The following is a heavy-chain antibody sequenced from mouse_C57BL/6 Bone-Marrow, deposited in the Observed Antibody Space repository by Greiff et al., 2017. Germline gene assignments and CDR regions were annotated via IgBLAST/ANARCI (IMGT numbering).Heavy chain of an antibody. CDR1: GYTFTSYW. Sequence: VQLQQPGAELVRPGSSVKLSCKASGYTFTSYWMHWVKQRPIQGLEWIGNIDPSDSETHYNQKFKYKATLTVDKSSSTAYMQLSSLTSEDSAVSYCARDDGYPLFAYWGQGTLVTVSA. D-gene: IGHD2-3*01. CDR3: ARDDGYPLFAY. V-gene: IGHV1-52*01. J-gene: IGHJ3*01. CDR2: IDPSDSET.